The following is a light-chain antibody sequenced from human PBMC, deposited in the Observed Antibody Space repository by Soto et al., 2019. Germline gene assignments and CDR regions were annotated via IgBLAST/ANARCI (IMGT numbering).Light chain of an antibody. J-gene: IGLJ2*01. CDR1: SSDVGGYNY. CDR2: EVS. CDR3: SSYAGSNNVV. Sequence: QSALTQPPSASGSPGQSVTISCTGTSSDVGGYNYVSWYQQHPGKAPKLMIYEVSKRHSGVPDRFSGSKSGNTASLTVSGLQAEDEDDYYCSSYAGSNNVVFGGGTKLTVL. V-gene: IGLV2-8*01.